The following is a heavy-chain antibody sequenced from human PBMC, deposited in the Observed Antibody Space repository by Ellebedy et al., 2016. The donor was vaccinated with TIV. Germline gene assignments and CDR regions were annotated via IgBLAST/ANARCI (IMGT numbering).Heavy chain of an antibody. CDR2: ISGSGGST. Sequence: GESLKISCAASGFTFSSYAMSWVRQAPGKGLEWVSAISGSGGSTYYADSVKGRFTISRDNSKNTLYLQMNSLRAEDTAVYYCAREGPIVGVRGAFDIWGQGTMVTVSS. J-gene: IGHJ3*02. V-gene: IGHV3-23*01. CDR3: AREGPIVGVRGAFDI. D-gene: IGHD2-2*01. CDR1: GFTFSSYA.